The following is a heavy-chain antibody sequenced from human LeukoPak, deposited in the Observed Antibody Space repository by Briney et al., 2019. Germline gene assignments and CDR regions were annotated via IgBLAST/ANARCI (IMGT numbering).Heavy chain of an antibody. J-gene: IGHJ5*02. D-gene: IGHD3-10*01. CDR3: ARDSGTTGEVKFDP. Sequence: SETLSLTCTVPADSISSYYWSWIRQPPGKGLEWIGYIYYSGSTNYNPSLKSRVTISVDTSKNQFSLKLSSVTAADTAVYYCARDSGTTGEVKFDPWGQGTLVTVSS. CDR2: IYYSGST. CDR1: ADSISSYY. V-gene: IGHV4-59*12.